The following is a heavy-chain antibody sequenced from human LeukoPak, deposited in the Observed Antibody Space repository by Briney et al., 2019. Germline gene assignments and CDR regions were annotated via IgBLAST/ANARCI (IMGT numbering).Heavy chain of an antibody. CDR2: IYHSGST. J-gene: IGHJ4*02. Sequence: SETLSLTCTFSDVSINDYAWSWVRQPPGRGLEWIGYIYHSGSTTYNPSLKSRLTISLDTSKNQFSLKLTSVTAADSAIYYCAGDYTLGSYRFDYWGQGTLVTVSS. V-gene: IGHV4-59*12. CDR3: AGDYTLGSYRFDY. D-gene: IGHD3-10*01. CDR1: DVSINDYA.